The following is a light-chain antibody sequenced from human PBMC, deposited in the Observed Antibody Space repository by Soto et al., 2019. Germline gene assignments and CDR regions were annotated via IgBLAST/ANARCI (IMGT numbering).Light chain of an antibody. Sequence: EIVLAQSPVTLALSPGERCTLSCMASESVSGYLAWYQQKPGQAPRLLIYDVSNRATGIPARFSGSGSGTDFTLTISSLEPEDFAIYYCQQRNYWQVTFGQGTRLEIK. J-gene: IGKJ5*01. CDR1: ESVSGY. CDR3: QQRNYWQVT. CDR2: DVS. V-gene: IGKV3-11*01.